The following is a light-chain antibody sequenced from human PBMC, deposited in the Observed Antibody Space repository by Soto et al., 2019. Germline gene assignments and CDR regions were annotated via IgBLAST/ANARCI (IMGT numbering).Light chain of an antibody. CDR3: QQSNTWPYT. J-gene: IGKJ2*01. V-gene: IGKV3-15*01. Sequence: EIVMTQSPATLSVSPGERATLSCRASQSVSHNLAWYQQKPGQAPRLLFYGASFRATGVPARFSGSGSGTAVTLTIGSLQSEDCAIYYCQQSNTWPYTLGQGTKLEIK. CDR1: QSVSHN. CDR2: GAS.